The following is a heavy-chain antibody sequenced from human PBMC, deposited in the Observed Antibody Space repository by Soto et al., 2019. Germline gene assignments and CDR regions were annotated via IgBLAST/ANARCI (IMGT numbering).Heavy chain of an antibody. J-gene: IGHJ4*02. CDR1: GFTFSSYA. Sequence: GGSLRLSCAASGFTFSSYAMSWVRQAPGKGLEWVSTISGSGGSTKYADSVKGRFTISRDNSKNTLYLQMNSLRAEDTAVYYCGKIAVAEGRQFDYWGQGTLVTVSS. CDR2: ISGSGGST. CDR3: GKIAVAEGRQFDY. V-gene: IGHV3-23*01. D-gene: IGHD6-19*01.